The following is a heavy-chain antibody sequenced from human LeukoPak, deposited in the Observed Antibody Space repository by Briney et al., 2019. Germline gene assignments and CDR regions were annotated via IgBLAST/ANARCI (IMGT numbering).Heavy chain of an antibody. J-gene: IGHJ4*02. CDR2: INHSGST. Sequence: SETLSLTCAVYGGSFSGYYWSWIRQPPGKGLEWIGEINHSGSTNYNPSLKSRVTISVDTSKNQFSLKLSSVTAVDTAVYYCARGHRFYDGKYYFDYWGQGTLVTVSS. CDR3: ARGHRFYDGKYYFDY. CDR1: GGSFSGYY. D-gene: IGHD2/OR15-2a*01. V-gene: IGHV4-34*01.